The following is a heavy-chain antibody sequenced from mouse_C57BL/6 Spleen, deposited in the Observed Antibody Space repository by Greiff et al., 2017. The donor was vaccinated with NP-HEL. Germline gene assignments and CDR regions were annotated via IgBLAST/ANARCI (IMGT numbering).Heavy chain of an antibody. D-gene: IGHD3-2*02. CDR1: GYTFTSYW. J-gene: IGHJ3*01. CDR3: ARGQLRLRGWFAY. Sequence: QVQLQQPGAELVRPGSSVKLSCKASGYTFTSYWMHWVKQRPIQGLEWIGNIDPSDSETHYNQKFKDKATLTVDKSSSTAYMQLSSLTSEDSAVYYCARGQLRLRGWFAYWGQGTLVTVSA. V-gene: IGHV1-52*01. CDR2: IDPSDSET.